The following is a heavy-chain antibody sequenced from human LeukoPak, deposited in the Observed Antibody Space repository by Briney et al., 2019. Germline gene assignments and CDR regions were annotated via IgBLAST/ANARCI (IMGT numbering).Heavy chain of an antibody. V-gene: IGHV4-39*01. CDR2: ISYGGSI. CDR1: GGSVSISTFF. Sequence: PPETLSLTCTVSGGSVSISTFFWAWIRQPPGKGLEWIGSISYGGSIYYKSSLKSRVTISLDASKNQFSLRLNSVTAADSAVYYCARPPRAGETDYWGQGTLVTVSP. J-gene: IGHJ4*02. D-gene: IGHD2-21*01. CDR3: ARPPRAGETDY.